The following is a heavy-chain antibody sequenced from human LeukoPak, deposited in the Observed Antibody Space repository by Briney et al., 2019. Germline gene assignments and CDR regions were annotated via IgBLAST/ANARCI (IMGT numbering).Heavy chain of an antibody. CDR1: GFSFSGTW. D-gene: IGHD2-21*01. V-gene: IGHV3-74*01. Sequence: PGGSLRLSCAGSGFSFSGTWMHWVRQVPGEGPVWVSGMKSDGSEMNYADSVKGRFTISRDNARNTLHLQMNSLRVEDTAVYYCVKDHSGSGRAFDVWGQGTKVTVSP. CDR3: VKDHSGSGRAFDV. J-gene: IGHJ3*01. CDR2: MKSDGSEM.